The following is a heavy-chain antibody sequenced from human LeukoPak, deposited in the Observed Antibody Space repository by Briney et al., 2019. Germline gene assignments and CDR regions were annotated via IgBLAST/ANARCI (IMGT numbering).Heavy chain of an antibody. CDR2: MNPNSGNT. Sequence: GASVKVSCKASGYTFTSYDINWVRQATGQGLEWMGWMNPNSGNTGYAQKFQGRVTITRNTSISTAYMELSRLRSDDTAVYYCAREAVVVPAAPLDYWGQGTLVTVSS. CDR3: AREAVVVPAAPLDY. V-gene: IGHV1-8*03. J-gene: IGHJ4*02. CDR1: GYTFTSYD. D-gene: IGHD2-2*01.